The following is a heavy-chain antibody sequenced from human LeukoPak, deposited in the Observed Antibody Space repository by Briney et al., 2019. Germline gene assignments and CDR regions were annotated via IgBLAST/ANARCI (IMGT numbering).Heavy chain of an antibody. J-gene: IGHJ4*02. CDR2: IIPVFGTT. D-gene: IGHD3-9*01. CDR1: GGTFSSYA. CDR3: ARDPYDTPFKDNGTTGGDY. V-gene: IGHV1-69*13. Sequence: SVKVSCKASGGTFSSYALSWVRQAPGQGLEWMGRIIPVFGTTTYAQKFQGRVTITADESTTTAYMELRRLTSENTAVYYCARDPYDTPFKDNGTTGGDYWGQGTLVTVSS.